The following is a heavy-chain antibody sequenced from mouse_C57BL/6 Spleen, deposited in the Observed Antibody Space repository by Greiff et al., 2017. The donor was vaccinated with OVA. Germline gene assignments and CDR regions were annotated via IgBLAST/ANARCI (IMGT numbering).Heavy chain of an antibody. D-gene: IGHD2-5*01. J-gene: IGHJ3*01. CDR3: VRGLYSSFAY. Sequence: EVQLQQSGAELVKPGASVKLSFTASGFNIKDYYMHWVKQRTEQGLEWIGRIDPEDGETKYAPKFQGKATITADTSSNTAYLQLSSLTSEDTAVYYCVRGLYSSFAYWGQGTLVTVSA. V-gene: IGHV14-2*01. CDR1: GFNIKDYY. CDR2: IDPEDGET.